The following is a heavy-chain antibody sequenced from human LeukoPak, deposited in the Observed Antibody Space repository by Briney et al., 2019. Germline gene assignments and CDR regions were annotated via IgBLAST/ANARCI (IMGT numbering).Heavy chain of an antibody. CDR2: INPSGGST. D-gene: IGHD3-9*01. Sequence: ASVKVSCKAPGYTFTSYYMHWVRQAPGQGLEWMGIINPSGGSTSYAQKFQGRVTMTRDTSTSTVYMELGSLRSEDTAVYYCARDGNILTASGPNSDYWGQGTLVTVSS. CDR3: ARDGNILTASGPNSDY. V-gene: IGHV1-46*01. CDR1: GYTFTSYY. J-gene: IGHJ4*02.